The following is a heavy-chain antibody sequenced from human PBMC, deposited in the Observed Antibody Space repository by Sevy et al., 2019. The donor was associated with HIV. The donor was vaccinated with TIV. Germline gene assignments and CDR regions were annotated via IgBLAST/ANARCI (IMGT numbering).Heavy chain of an antibody. D-gene: IGHD2-8*01. CDR1: GGSISSGDYY. J-gene: IGHJ4*02. CDR2: IYYCGST. Sequence: SETLSLTCTVSGGSISSGDYYWSWIRQPPGKGLEWIGYIYYCGSTYYNPSLKSRVTISVDTSKNQFSLKLSSVTAADTAVYYCARDAVVPRLPDYWGQGTLVTVSS. V-gene: IGHV4-30-4*01. CDR3: ARDAVVPRLPDY.